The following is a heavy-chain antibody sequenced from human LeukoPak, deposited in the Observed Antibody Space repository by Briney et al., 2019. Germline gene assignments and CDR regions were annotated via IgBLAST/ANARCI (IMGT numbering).Heavy chain of an antibody. D-gene: IGHD2-2*01. CDR1: VGSFSGYY. CDR2: INHSGST. Sequence: PSETLSLTCAVYVGSFSGYYWSWIRQPPGKGLEWIGEINHSGSTNYNPSLKSRVTISVDTSKNQFSLKLSSVTAADTAVYYCARHARGGDFDYWGQGTLVTVSS. V-gene: IGHV4-34*01. CDR3: ARHARGGDFDY. J-gene: IGHJ4*02.